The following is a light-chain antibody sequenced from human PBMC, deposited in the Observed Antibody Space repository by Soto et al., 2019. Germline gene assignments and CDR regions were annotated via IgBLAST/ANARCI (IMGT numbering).Light chain of an antibody. V-gene: IGKV1-6*01. J-gene: IGKJ4*01. Sequence: AIQMTQSPSSLSASVGDRVTITCRASQGIRSELGWYQQKPGKAPNLLIYTASTLQSGVPSRFSGSGSGTDFTLTISSLQPEAFETYYCIHDYNYPLTFGGGTKVDIK. CDR1: QGIRSE. CDR2: TAS. CDR3: IHDYNYPLT.